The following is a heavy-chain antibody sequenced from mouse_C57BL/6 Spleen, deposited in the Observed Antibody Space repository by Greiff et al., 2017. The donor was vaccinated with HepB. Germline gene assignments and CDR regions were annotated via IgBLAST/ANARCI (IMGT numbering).Heavy chain of an antibody. Sequence: EVKLLESGGGLVKPGGSLKLSCAASGFTFSDYGMHWVRQAPEKGLEWVAYISSGSSTIYYADTVKGRFTISRDNAKNTLFLQMTSLRSEDTAMYYCARWRIHKEDAMDYWGQGTSVTVSS. V-gene: IGHV5-17*01. CDR2: ISSGSSTI. J-gene: IGHJ4*01. CDR1: GFTFSDYG. CDR3: ARWRIHKEDAMDY.